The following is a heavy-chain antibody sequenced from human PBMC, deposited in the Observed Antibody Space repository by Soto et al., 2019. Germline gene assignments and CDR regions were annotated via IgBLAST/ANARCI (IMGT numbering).Heavy chain of an antibody. CDR1: GFTFSSYA. Sequence: SGGSLRLSCAASGFTFSSYAMSWVRQAPGKGLEWVSAISGSGGSTYYADSVKGRFTISRDNSKNTLYLQMNSLRAEDTAVYYCAKWSNYDYVWGSYPSYYFDYWGQGTLVTVSS. J-gene: IGHJ4*02. CDR3: AKWSNYDYVWGSYPSYYFDY. CDR2: ISGSGGST. V-gene: IGHV3-23*01. D-gene: IGHD3-16*01.